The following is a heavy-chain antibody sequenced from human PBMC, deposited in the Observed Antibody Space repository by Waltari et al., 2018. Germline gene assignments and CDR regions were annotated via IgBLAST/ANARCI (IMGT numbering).Heavy chain of an antibody. Sequence: EVQLVESGGGLVQPGRSLRLSCAASGFTFDDYAMHWVRQAPGKGLEWVSGISWNRGSIGYADSVKGRFTISRDNARNSLYLQMNSLRAEDMALYHCARDISATRAYYLDVWGKGTTVTVSS. V-gene: IGHV3-9*03. CDR1: GFTFDDYA. CDR2: ISWNRGSI. CDR3: ARDISATRAYYLDV. J-gene: IGHJ6*03.